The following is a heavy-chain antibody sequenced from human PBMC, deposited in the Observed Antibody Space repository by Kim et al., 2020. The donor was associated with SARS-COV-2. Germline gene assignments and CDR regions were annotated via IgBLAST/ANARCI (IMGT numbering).Heavy chain of an antibody. Sequence: GGSLRLSCAASGFTFSNAWMSWVRQAPGKGLEWVGRIKSKTDGGTTDYAAPVKGRFTISRDDSKNTLYLQMNSLKTEDTAVYYCTTEIDSSSWIHPAFDIWGQGTMVTVSS. V-gene: IGHV3-15*01. CDR3: TTEIDSSSWIHPAFDI. D-gene: IGHD6-13*01. J-gene: IGHJ3*02. CDR2: IKSKTDGGTT. CDR1: GFTFSNAW.